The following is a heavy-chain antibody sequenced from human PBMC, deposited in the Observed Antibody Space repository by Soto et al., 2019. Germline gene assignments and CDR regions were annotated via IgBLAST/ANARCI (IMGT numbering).Heavy chain of an antibody. CDR3: ARGPVSYYDILTGYYAFDI. J-gene: IGHJ3*02. CDR1: GYTFTGYY. V-gene: IGHV1-2*04. Sequence: GASVKVSCKASGYTFTGYYMHWARQAPGQGLEWMGWINPNSGGTNYAQKFQGWVTMTRDTSISTAYMELSRLRSDDTAVYYCARGPVSYYDILTGYYAFDIWGQGTMVTVSS. D-gene: IGHD3-9*01. CDR2: INPNSGGT.